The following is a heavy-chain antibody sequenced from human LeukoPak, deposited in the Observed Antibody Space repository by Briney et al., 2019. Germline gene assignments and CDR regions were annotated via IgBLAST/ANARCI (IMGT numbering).Heavy chain of an antibody. D-gene: IGHD3-9*01. J-gene: IGHJ4*02. CDR2: INHSGST. CDR3: ARGGLRYFDWLHYFDY. V-gene: IGHV4-34*01. CDR1: GGSFSGYY. Sequence: SETLSLTCAVYGGSFSGYYWSWIRQPPGKGLEWIGEINHSGSTNYNPPLKSRVTISVDTSKNQFSLKLSSVTAADTAVYYCARGGLRYFDWLHYFDYWGQGTLVTVSS.